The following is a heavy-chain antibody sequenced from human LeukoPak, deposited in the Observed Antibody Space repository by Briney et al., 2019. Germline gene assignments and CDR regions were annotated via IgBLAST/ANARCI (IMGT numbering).Heavy chain of an antibody. CDR1: GGSISSTSSY. V-gene: IGHV4-39*07. D-gene: IGHD2-21*02. Sequence: PSETLSLTCTVSGGSISSTSSYWGWIRQPPGKGLEWIGSIYYSGGTTYYNPSLKSRVTISLDTSKNQFSLKLSSVTAADTAVYYCARVLSAIVHSWGQGTLVTVSS. J-gene: IGHJ4*02. CDR2: IYYSGGTT. CDR3: ARVLSAIVHS.